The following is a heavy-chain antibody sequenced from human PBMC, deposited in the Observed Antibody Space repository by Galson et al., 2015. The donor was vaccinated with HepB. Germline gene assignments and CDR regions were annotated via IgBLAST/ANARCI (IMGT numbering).Heavy chain of an antibody. J-gene: IGHJ3*02. Sequence: CAISGDSVSSNSAAWNWIRQSPSRGLEWLGRTYYRSKWYNDYAVSVKSRITIDPDTSKNQFSLQLNSVTPEDTAVYYCARVADFDLQWLVTDDAFDIWGQGTVVTVSS. V-gene: IGHV6-1*01. D-gene: IGHD6-19*01. CDR3: ARVADFDLQWLVTDDAFDI. CDR1: GDSVSSNSAA. CDR2: TYYRSKWYN.